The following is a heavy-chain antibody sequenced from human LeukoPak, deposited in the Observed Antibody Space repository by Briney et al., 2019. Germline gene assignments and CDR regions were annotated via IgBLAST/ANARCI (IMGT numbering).Heavy chain of an antibody. Sequence: PGGSLRLSCAASGFTFSSYSMNWVRQAPGKGLEWVSSISSSSSYIYYADSVKGRFTISRDNAKNSLYLQMNSLRAEDTAVYYCARASSAAGTGGGNYYFDYWGQGTLVTVSS. J-gene: IGHJ4*02. CDR1: GFTFSSYS. CDR3: ARASSAAGTGGGNYYFDY. D-gene: IGHD6-13*01. V-gene: IGHV3-21*01. CDR2: ISSSSSYI.